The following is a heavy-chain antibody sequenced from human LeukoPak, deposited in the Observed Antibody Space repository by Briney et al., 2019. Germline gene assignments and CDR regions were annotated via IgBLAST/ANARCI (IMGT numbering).Heavy chain of an antibody. CDR3: ARAEVGATPRGYYYYGMDV. V-gene: IGHV3-64*02. Sequence: GGSLRLSCAASGFTFSTYAMHWVRQAPGKGLEYVSAISTNGDSTYYADSVKGRFTISRDNSKNTLFLQMGSLRADDMAVYYCARAEVGATPRGYYYYGMDVWGQGTTVTVSS. D-gene: IGHD1-26*01. CDR2: ISTNGDST. CDR1: GFTFSTYA. J-gene: IGHJ6*02.